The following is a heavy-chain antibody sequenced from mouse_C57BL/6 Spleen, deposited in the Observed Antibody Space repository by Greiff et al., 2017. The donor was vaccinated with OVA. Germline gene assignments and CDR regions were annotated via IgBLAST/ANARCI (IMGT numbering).Heavy chain of an antibody. CDR2: ISYDGSN. J-gene: IGHJ3*01. V-gene: IGHV3-6*01. CDR3: ARDGLTFAY. CDR1: GYSITSGYY. Sequence: EVKLLESGPGLVKPSQSLSLTCSVTGYSITSGYYWNWIRQFPGNKLEWMGYISYDGSNNYNPSLKNRISITRDTSKNQFFLKLNSVTTEDTATYYCARDGLTFAYWGQGTLVTVSA. D-gene: IGHD3-1*01.